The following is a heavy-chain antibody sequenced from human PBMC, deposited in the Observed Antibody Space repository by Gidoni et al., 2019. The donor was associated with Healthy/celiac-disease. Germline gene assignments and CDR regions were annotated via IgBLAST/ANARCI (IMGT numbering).Heavy chain of an antibody. CDR1: GFSLSTSGVG. J-gene: IGHJ5*02. Sequence: QITLKESGPTLVKPTQTLTLTCPFAGFSLSTSGVGVGWIRQPPGKALECLALIYWNDDKRYSQSLKSRLTITKDTSKNQVVLTMTNMDPVDTATYSCAHRRRQLAGVMFDPWGQGTLVTVSS. D-gene: IGHD3-10*01. CDR3: AHRRRQLAGVMFDP. V-gene: IGHV2-5*01. CDR2: IYWNDDK.